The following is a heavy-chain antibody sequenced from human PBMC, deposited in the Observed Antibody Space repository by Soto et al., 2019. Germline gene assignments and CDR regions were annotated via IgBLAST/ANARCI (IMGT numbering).Heavy chain of an antibody. D-gene: IGHD3-10*01. CDR1: GFTFSSYS. Sequence: GGSLRLSCAASGFTFSSYSMNWVRQAPGKGLEWVSYISSSSSTIYYADSVKGRFTISRDNAKNSLYLQMNSLRDEDTAMYYCARDGGLLWFGEPYYYYGMDVWGQGTTVTVSS. J-gene: IGHJ6*02. CDR3: ARDGGLLWFGEPYYYYGMDV. V-gene: IGHV3-48*02. CDR2: ISSSSSTI.